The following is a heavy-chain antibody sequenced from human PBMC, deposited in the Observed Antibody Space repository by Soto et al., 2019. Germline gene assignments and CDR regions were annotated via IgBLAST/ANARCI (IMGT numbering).Heavy chain of an antibody. CDR2: INSGTGQT. V-gene: IGHV1-3*04. J-gene: IGHJ6*01. CDR3: ARGKGTEDNYYYHGMEI. CDR1: WYMLSTYA. Sequence: ASVXVAFKASWYMLSTYAMHCLLQAPGQSLEWICWINSGTGQTKFSQRFQDRITITRDTSASTAYMELSSLRSEDTAVYYCARGKGTEDNYYYHGMEIRGQRTTVNVYS.